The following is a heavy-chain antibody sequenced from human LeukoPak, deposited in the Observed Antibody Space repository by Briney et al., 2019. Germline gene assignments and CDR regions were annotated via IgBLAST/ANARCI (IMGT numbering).Heavy chain of an antibody. CDR3: ARNYGGNSYWYSDL. V-gene: IGHV4-59*08. D-gene: IGHD4-23*01. J-gene: IGHJ2*01. CDR1: GGSISSDY. Sequence: PSETLSLTCTVSGGSISSDYGSWIRQPPGKGLGWVGYIYYSGSTNYNPSLKSRVTISVDTSKKQFSLKLSSVTAADTAVYYCARNYGGNSYWYSDLWGRRTLVTVSS. CDR2: IYYSGST.